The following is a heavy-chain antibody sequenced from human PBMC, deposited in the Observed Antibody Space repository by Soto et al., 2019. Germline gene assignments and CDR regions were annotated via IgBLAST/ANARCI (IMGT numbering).Heavy chain of an antibody. V-gene: IGHV4-4*07. CDR1: GGSINTFY. CDR3: AREGSYSAYNFAHGIQLWSFDF. J-gene: IGHJ4*02. D-gene: IGHD5-12*01. CDR2: IFSSGST. Sequence: SETLSLTCTVSGGSINTFYWSWVRQPAGKGLEWIGRIFSSGSTSFNPPLESRVAMSVDTSKNHFSLNLSSVTAADMAVYYCAREGSYSAYNFAHGIQLWSFDFWGQGALVTVSS.